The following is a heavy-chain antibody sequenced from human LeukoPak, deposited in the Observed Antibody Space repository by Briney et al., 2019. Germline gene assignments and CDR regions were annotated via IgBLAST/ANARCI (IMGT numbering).Heavy chain of an antibody. J-gene: IGHJ5*02. CDR3: ARSTVTIPNWFDP. D-gene: IGHD4-17*01. CDR2: ISAYNGNT. Sequence: GASVTVSCKASGYTFTGYGISWVRQAPGQGLEWMGWISAYNGNTNYAQKLQGRVTMTTDTSTSTAYMELRSLRSDDTAVYYCARSTVTIPNWFDPWGQGTLVTVSS. CDR1: GYTFTGYG. V-gene: IGHV1-18*01.